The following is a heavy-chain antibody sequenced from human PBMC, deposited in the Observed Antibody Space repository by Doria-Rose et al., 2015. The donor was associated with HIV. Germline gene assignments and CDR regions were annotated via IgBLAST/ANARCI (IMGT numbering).Heavy chain of an antibody. D-gene: IGHD2-15*01. J-gene: IGHJ6*02. CDR1: GYTFTGYY. CDR2: INPNSGGT. V-gene: IGHV1-2*04. CDR3: ARELGYCSGGSCATYYYYGMDV. Sequence: SCKASGYTFTGYYMHWVRQAPGQGLEWMGWINPNSGGTNYAQKFQGWVTMTGDTSISTAYMELSRLRSDDTAVYYCARELGYCSGGSCATYYYYGMDVWGQGTTVTVSS.